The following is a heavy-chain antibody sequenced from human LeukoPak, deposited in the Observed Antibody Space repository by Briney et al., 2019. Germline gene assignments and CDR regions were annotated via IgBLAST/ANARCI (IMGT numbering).Heavy chain of an antibody. CDR3: ARDNGGLGGYDHFYYYGMDV. CDR2: IIPIFGTA. CDR1: GVTFSTYA. V-gene: IGHV1-69*13. Sequence: ASVKVSCKASGVTFSTYAINWVRQAPGQGLEWVGGIIPIFGTANYAQKFQGRVTITADESTSTAYMELSSLRCEDTAMYYCARDNGGLGGYDHFYYYGMDVWGKGTTVTVSS. J-gene: IGHJ6*04. D-gene: IGHD5-12*01.